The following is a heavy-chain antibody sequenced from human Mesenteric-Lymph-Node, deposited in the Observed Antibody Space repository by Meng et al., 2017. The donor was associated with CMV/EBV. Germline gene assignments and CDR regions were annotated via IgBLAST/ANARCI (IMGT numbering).Heavy chain of an antibody. CDR1: GFTVSSNY. V-gene: IGHV3-66*01. CDR3: ARDEYCSGGSCYSAY. J-gene: IGHJ4*02. Sequence: SGFTVSSNYMSWVRQAPGKGLEWVSLIYSGGSTFYADSVKGRFTISRDNSMNTLYLQMNSLRAEDTAVYFCARDEYCSGGSCYSAYWGQGTLVTVSS. D-gene: IGHD2-15*01. CDR2: IYSGGST.